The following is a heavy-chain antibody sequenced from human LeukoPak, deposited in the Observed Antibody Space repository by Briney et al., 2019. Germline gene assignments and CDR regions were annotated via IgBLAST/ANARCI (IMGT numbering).Heavy chain of an antibody. CDR3: ARVAASPVYYFDY. Sequence: SETLSLTCAVYAGSFSGYYWTWIRQPPGKGLEWIGEINHSGSTNYNPSLESRITISVDTSKNQVSLKLSSVTAADTAVYYCARVAASPVYYFDYWGQGTLVTVSS. V-gene: IGHV4-34*01. CDR2: INHSGST. CDR1: AGSFSGYY. J-gene: IGHJ4*02. D-gene: IGHD6-19*01.